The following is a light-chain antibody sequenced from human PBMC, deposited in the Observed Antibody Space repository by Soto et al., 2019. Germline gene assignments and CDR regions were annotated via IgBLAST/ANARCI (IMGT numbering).Light chain of an antibody. CDR2: GAS. CDR3: QQYASSPLT. J-gene: IGKJ4*01. CDR1: QSVGRNY. V-gene: IGKV3-20*01. Sequence: EIVLTQSPGTLSLSPGERGTLSCRASQSVGRNYLAWYQQKSGQAPRLLIYGASSRATGFPDRFSGSGSGTDFTLTISRLEPEDFAVYYCQQYASSPLTFGGGTKVEIK.